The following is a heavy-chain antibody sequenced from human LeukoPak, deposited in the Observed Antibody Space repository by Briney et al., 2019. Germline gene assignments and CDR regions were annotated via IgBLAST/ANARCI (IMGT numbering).Heavy chain of an antibody. CDR1: GFTFSSYW. Sequence: GGSLRLSCAASGFTFSSYWMHWVRQTPGKGLVWVSRIKGDGSSTSYADSVKGRFTISRDNAKNTLYLQMNSLRAEDTAVYYCARDGYSFGHDFDYWGQGTLVTVSS. D-gene: IGHD5-18*01. CDR2: IKGDGSST. CDR3: ARDGYSFGHDFDY. V-gene: IGHV3-74*01. J-gene: IGHJ4*02.